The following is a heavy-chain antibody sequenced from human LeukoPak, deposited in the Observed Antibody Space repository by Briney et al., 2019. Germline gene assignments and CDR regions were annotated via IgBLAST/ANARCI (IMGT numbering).Heavy chain of an antibody. CDR3: ARSLSVSSGWPSYYYYYYMDV. CDR2: MNPNSGNT. Sequence: ASVKVSCKASGYTFTSYDINWVRQAPGQGLEWMGWMNPNSGNTGYAQKFQGRVTMTRNTSISTAYMELSSLRSEDTAVYYCARSLSVSSGWPSYYYYYYMDVWGKGTTVTISS. CDR1: GYTFTSYD. V-gene: IGHV1-8*01. D-gene: IGHD6-19*01. J-gene: IGHJ6*03.